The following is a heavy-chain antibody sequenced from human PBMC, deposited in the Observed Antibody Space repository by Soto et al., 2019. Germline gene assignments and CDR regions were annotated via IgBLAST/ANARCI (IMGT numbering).Heavy chain of an antibody. V-gene: IGHV5-51*01. Sequence: GESLKISCKGSGYSFTSYWIGWVRQMPGKGLEWMGIIYPGDSDTRYSPSFQGQVTISADKSISTAYLQWSSLKASDTAMYYCARLARLYYLQNWFDPWGQGTLVTVSS. CDR2: IYPGDSDT. CDR3: ARLARLYYLQNWFDP. CDR1: GYSFTSYW. D-gene: IGHD2-8*01. J-gene: IGHJ5*02.